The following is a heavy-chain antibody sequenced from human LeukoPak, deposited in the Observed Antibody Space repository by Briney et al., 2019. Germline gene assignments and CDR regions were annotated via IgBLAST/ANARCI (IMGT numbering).Heavy chain of an antibody. CDR3: AKYIYGSGSYYNPHNWFDP. D-gene: IGHD3-10*01. CDR1: GFTVSSNY. Sequence: PGGSLRPSCAASGFTVSSNYMSWVRQAPGKGLEWVSAISGSGGSTYYADSVKGRFTISRDNSKNTLYLQMNSLRAEDTAVYYCAKYIYGSGSYYNPHNWFDPWGQGTLVTVSS. V-gene: IGHV3-23*01. CDR2: ISGSGGST. J-gene: IGHJ5*02.